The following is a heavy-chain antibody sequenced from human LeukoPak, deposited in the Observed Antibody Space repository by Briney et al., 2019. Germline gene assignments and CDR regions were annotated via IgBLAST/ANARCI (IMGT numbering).Heavy chain of an antibody. Sequence: PGGSLRLSCAASGFTFRTYWMSWVRQGPGKGLEGVAIIKQDGSEKYYVDSGKGRFTISRDNAKNSLYMQMNSLRAEDTAVYYCARDLQGYSSGWYRGDYWGQGTLVTVSS. V-gene: IGHV3-7*01. CDR2: IKQDGSEK. J-gene: IGHJ4*02. CDR3: ARDLQGYSSGWYRGDY. D-gene: IGHD6-19*01. CDR1: GFTFRTYW.